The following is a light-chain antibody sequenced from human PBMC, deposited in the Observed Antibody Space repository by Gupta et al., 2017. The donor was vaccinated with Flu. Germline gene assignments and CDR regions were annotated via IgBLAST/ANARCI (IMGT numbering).Light chain of an antibody. CDR2: RNN. V-gene: IGLV1-47*01. J-gene: IGLJ3*02. CDR1: SSNIGSNY. CDR3: AAWDDSLSGWV. Sequence: SGIPGQRVTISCSGSSSNIGSNYVYWYQQLPGTAPKLLIYRNNQRPSGVPDRFSGSKSGTSASLAISGLRSEDEADYYCAAWDDSLSGWVFGGGTKLTVL.